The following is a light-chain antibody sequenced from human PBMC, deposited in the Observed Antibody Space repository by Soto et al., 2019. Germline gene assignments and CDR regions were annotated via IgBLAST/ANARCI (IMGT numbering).Light chain of an antibody. CDR1: QSVSSN. J-gene: IGKJ1*01. CDR3: QQYNNWTPRGT. Sequence: EIVMTQSPATLSVSPGERNTLSCRASQSVSSNLAWYQQKPGQAPRLLIYGASTRATDIPARFSGSGSGTEVTLTISSAKSEDFAGYSCQQYNNWTPRGTVGQVTKVEIK. V-gene: IGKV3-15*01. CDR2: GAS.